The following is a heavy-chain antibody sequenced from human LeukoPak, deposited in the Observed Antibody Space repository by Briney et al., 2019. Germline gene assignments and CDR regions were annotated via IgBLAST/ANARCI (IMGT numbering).Heavy chain of an antibody. J-gene: IGHJ3*02. CDR2: VYYSTNT. D-gene: IGHD5/OR15-5a*01. V-gene: IGHV4-39*07. Sequence: SETLSLTCTVSGDSISSSSYCWDWIRQPPGKGLEWIGNVYYSTNTYYNPSLKSRVTISVDTSKNQFSLKLSSVTAADTAVYYCARPSRSVSTAGAFDIWGQGTMVTVSS. CDR3: ARPSRSVSTAGAFDI. CDR1: GDSISSSSYC.